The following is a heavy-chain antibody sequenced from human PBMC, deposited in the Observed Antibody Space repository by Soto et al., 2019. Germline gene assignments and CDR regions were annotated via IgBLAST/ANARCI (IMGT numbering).Heavy chain of an antibody. CDR2: INHSGST. V-gene: IGHV4-34*01. Sequence: QVQLQQWGAGLLKPSETLSLTCAVYGGSFSGYYWSWIRQPPGKGLEWIGEINHSGSTNYNPSLKRRVTRAVDTSKHQFSRKLSSVTAAATAVYYCARAGYCSGGSCYPPYGMDVWGQGTTVTVSS. D-gene: IGHD2-15*01. CDR1: GGSFSGYY. CDR3: ARAGYCSGGSCYPPYGMDV. J-gene: IGHJ6*02.